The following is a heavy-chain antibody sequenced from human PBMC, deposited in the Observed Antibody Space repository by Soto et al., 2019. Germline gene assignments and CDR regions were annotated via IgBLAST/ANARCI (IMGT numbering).Heavy chain of an antibody. CDR3: ARGRYYYGSGSYYIIEGYYYYMDV. D-gene: IGHD3-10*01. V-gene: IGHV4-34*01. CDR1: GGSFSGYY. Sequence: PSETLSLTCAVYGGSFSGYYWSWIRQPPGKGLEWIGEINHSGSTNYNPSLKSRVTISVDTSKNQFSLKLSSVTAADTAVYYCARGRYYYGSGSYYIIEGYYYYMDVWGKGTTVTVSS. J-gene: IGHJ6*03. CDR2: INHSGST.